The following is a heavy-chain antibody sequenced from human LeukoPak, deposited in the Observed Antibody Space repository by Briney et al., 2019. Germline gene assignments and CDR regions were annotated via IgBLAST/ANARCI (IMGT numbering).Heavy chain of an antibody. D-gene: IGHD1-1*01. CDR2: IGGGGDST. J-gene: IGHJ6*02. Sequence: GGSLRLSCAAPGIAFSSYAMTWVRQAPGKGLEWVSSIGGGGDSTYYEDSVRGRFTIFRDNSKNTVYLQMNSLRAEDTAVYYCARDSETETGWYYYGMDVWGQGTTVTVSS. CDR1: GIAFSSYA. V-gene: IGHV3-23*01. CDR3: ARDSETETGWYYYGMDV.